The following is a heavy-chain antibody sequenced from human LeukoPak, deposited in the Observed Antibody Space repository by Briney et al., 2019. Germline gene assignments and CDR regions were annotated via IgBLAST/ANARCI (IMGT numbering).Heavy chain of an antibody. CDR1: GYTFTVYY. Sequence: ASVKVSCKASGYTFTVYYINWLRQAPRQRLEWMGWINPNSGGTNYAQKFQGRVTMTRDMSTSTAYMELSRLRSDDTAVYYCARSRVDGSRRFDPWGQGTLVTVSS. CDR2: INPNSGGT. V-gene: IGHV1-2*02. J-gene: IGHJ5*02. D-gene: IGHD5-24*01. CDR3: ARSRVDGSRRFDP.